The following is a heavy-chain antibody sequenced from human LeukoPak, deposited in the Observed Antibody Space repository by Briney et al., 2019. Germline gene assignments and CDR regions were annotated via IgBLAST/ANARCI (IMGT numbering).Heavy chain of an antibody. CDR2: LNGRGAAT. CDR3: EKYLRDEDYAFAI. Sequence: GGSLRLSCSVCGLRYKSYAMRWPRQAPGKGLEWVSSLNGRGAATFYADSVKGRFTISRDNSENKLFLQMNSLRVTETALCYCEKYLRDEDYAFAIRGQGTMVTVSS. D-gene: IGHD4-11*01. J-gene: IGHJ3*02. V-gene: IGHV3-23*01. CDR1: GLRYKSYA.